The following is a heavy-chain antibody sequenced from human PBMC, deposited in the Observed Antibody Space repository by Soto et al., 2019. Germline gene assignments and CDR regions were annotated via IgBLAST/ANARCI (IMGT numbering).Heavy chain of an antibody. D-gene: IGHD3-10*01. CDR3: ARDLRFRGFYGMDV. CDR2: IYYSGST. CDR1: GGSIRSGDYY. Sequence: PSETQSLTCTVSGGSIRSGDYYWSWIRQPPGKGLEWIGYIYYSGSTYYNPSLKSRVTISVDTSKNQFSLKLSSVTAADTAVYYCARDLRFRGFYGMDVWGQGTTVTVSS. V-gene: IGHV4-30-4*01. J-gene: IGHJ6*02.